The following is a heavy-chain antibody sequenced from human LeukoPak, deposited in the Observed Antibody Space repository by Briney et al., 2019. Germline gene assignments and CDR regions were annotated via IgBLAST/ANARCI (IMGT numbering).Heavy chain of an antibody. CDR2: IKSKADGETT. CDR3: VADIPSEIYPFDY. J-gene: IGHJ4*02. CDR1: GFTFIRAW. D-gene: IGHD1-26*01. V-gene: IGHV3-15*01. Sequence: GGSLRLSCAASGFTFIRAWMTWVRQAPGKGLEWVGRIKSKADGETTDYAAPVRGRFTVSRDDSGSTLFLQMNSLKTEDTAVYYCVADIPSEIYPFDYWGQGILVTVSS.